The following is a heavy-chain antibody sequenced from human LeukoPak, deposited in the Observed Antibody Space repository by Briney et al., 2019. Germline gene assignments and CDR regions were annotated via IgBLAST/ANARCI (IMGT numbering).Heavy chain of an antibody. J-gene: IGHJ4*02. CDR3: ARVGGGYLYYFYY. V-gene: IGHV5-51*01. CDR2: LYPGDSDT. D-gene: IGHD5-24*01. CDR1: GYSFTSYW. Sequence: RGESLKISCKGSGYSFTSYWIGWVRQMPGEGLEWMGMLYPGDSDTRYSPSFQGQVTISADKSISTAYRQWSTLKASDTAMYYCARVGGGYLYYFYYWGQGTLVTVSS.